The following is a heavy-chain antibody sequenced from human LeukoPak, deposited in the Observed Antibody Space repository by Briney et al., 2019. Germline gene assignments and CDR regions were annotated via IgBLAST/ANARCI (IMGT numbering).Heavy chain of an antibody. CDR2: INPNSGGT. D-gene: IGHD1-7*01. CDR3: ARDLWWNYRGWFDP. V-gene: IGHV1-2*02. J-gene: IGHJ5*02. CDR1: GYTFTGHY. Sequence: ASVKVSCKASGYTFTGHYMHWVRQAPGQGLEWMGWINPNSGGTNYAQKFQGRVTMTRDTSISTAYMELSRLRSDDTAVYYCARDLWWNYRGWFDPWGQGTLVTVSS.